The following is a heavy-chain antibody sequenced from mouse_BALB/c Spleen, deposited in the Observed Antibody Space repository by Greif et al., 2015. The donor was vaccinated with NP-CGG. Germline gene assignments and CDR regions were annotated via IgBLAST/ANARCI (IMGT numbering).Heavy chain of an antibody. D-gene: IGHD2-1*01. Sequence: EVMLVESGAELVRPGALVKLSCKASGFNIKDYYMHWVKQRPEQGLEWIGWIDPENGNTIYDPKFQGKASITADTSSNTAYLQLSSLTSEDTAVYYCARRGSYGNWGLDYWGQGTSVTVSS. J-gene: IGHJ4*01. CDR1: GFNIKDYY. CDR3: ARRGSYGNWGLDY. V-gene: IGHV14-1*02. CDR2: IDPENGNT.